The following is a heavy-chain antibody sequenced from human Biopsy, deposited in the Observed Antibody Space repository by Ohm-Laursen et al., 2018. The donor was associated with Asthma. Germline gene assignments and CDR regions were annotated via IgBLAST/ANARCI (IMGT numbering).Heavy chain of an antibody. J-gene: IGHJ4*02. D-gene: IGHD5/OR15-5a*01. CDR1: GGSFDTYA. V-gene: IGHV1-69*17. CDR3: ARDHCSALWAGVSTDNCYFDY. CDR2: IMPPFGLT. Sequence: SSVKVSCKASGGSFDTYAISWLRQAPGQGLEWMGGIMPPFGLTNYAQRFQDRLTISADKSTRTAYMELRRLRSEDSAVYYCARDHCSALWAGVSTDNCYFDYWGQGTLLTVSS.